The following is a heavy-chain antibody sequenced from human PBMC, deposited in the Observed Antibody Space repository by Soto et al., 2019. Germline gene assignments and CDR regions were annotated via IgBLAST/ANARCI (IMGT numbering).Heavy chain of an antibody. CDR2: IYHSGST. CDR1: GYSISSGYY. D-gene: IGHD2-15*01. Sequence: SETLSLTCAVSGYSISSGYYWGWLRPPPGKGLEWIGSIYHSGSTYYNPSLKSRVTISVDTPKNQFSLKVSSVSAADTAVYYCAREGWTSGYYGMDVGGQGTTVTFSS. J-gene: IGHJ6*02. CDR3: AREGWTSGYYGMDV. V-gene: IGHV4-38-2*02.